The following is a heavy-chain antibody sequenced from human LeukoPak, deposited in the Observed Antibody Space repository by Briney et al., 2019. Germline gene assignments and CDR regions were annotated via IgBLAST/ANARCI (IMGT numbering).Heavy chain of an antibody. D-gene: IGHD3-10*01. Sequence: ASVKVSCKASGYTFTGHYMHWVRQAPGQGLEWMGWINPNSGGTNYAQKFQGRVTMTRDTSISTAYMELSRLRSDDTAVYYCARAVPYYYGSGSYYNVSYYYYGMEVWGQGTTVTVSS. CDR2: INPNSGGT. CDR3: ARAVPYYYGSGSYYNVSYYYYGMEV. J-gene: IGHJ6*02. CDR1: GYTFTGHY. V-gene: IGHV1-2*02.